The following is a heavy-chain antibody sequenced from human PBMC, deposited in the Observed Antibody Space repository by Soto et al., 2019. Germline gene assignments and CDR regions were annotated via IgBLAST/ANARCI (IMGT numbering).Heavy chain of an antibody. J-gene: IGHJ6*02. CDR2: ISPLNGNT. CDR3: ARRGQVCLPDYYGMDV. CDR1: GYDYVTYA. Sequence: QAQLVQSGAEVKKHGASVNVSCKASGYDYVTYAITWVRQRPGQGLEWMGWISPLNGNTNYAQNFQGRVTMTTDTYTRIVHLALRSVRSDDTSVDYCARRGQVCLPDYYGMDVWGQGTTVTVSS. D-gene: IGHD2-8*01. V-gene: IGHV1-18*01.